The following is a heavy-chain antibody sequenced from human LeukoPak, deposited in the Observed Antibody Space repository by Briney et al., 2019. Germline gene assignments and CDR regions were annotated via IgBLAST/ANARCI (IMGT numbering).Heavy chain of an antibody. V-gene: IGHV4-59*01. CDR2: IYYSGSI. Sequence: PSETLSLTCTVSGGSISSYYWSWIRQPPGKGLEWIGYIYYSGSINYSPSLKSRLTISVDTSKYQFSLKLSSVTAADTAVYYCTRTYGSSGLGYFDLWGRGTLVTVSS. J-gene: IGHJ2*01. D-gene: IGHD6-13*01. CDR3: TRTYGSSGLGYFDL. CDR1: GGSISSYY.